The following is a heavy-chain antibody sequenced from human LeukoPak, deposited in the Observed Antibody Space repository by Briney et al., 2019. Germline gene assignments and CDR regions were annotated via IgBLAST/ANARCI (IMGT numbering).Heavy chain of an antibody. D-gene: IGHD3-10*01. CDR3: ARGGGYYGSGSLHYYYYGMDV. J-gene: IGHJ6*02. V-gene: IGHV3-48*03. Sequence: GGSLRLSCAASGFTFSSYEMNWVRQAPGKGLEWVSYISSSGTTIYYADSVKGRFTISRDNAKNSLYLQMNSLRAEDTAVYYCARGGGYYGSGSLHYYYYGMDVWGQGTTVTVSS. CDR2: ISSSGTTI. CDR1: GFTFSSYE.